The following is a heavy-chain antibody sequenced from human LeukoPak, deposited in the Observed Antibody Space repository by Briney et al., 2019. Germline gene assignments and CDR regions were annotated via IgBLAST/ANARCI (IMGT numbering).Heavy chain of an antibody. D-gene: IGHD1-14*01. CDR3: TRYNNDHFDY. CDR2: IAYDGSRA. J-gene: IGHJ4*02. V-gene: IGHV3-33*01. CDR1: GFTFGGYG. Sequence: GGSLRLSCAGSGFTFGGYGMHWFRQTPGKGLEWVAVIAYDGSRAFYADSVKGRFTISRDNSKNTMSVQMDDLRAVDTAVYYCTRYNNDHFDYWGQGTLVTVSS.